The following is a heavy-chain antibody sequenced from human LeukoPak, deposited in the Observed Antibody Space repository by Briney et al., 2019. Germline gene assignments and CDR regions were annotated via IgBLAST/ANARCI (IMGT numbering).Heavy chain of an antibody. V-gene: IGHV4-59*01. CDR3: ARDLVEKTRYNWNDWGRLDY. CDR1: GGSISSYY. J-gene: IGHJ4*02. CDR2: IYYSGST. D-gene: IGHD1-1*01. Sequence: PSETLSLTCTVSGGSISSYYWSWIRQPPGKGLEWIGYIYYSGSTNYNPSLKSRVTISVDTSKNQFSLKLSSVTAADTAVYYCARDLVEKTRYNWNDWGRLDYWGQGTLVTVSS.